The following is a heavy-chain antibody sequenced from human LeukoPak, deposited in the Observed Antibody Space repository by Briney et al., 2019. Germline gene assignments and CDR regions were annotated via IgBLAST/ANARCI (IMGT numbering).Heavy chain of an antibody. CDR3: TTAGYYDFWSGYYPFDY. CDR2: INSKTNGGTT. V-gene: IGHV3-15*01. Sequence: PGGSLRLSCAVSGFTFSNAWMSWVRQAPGKGLEWVGRINSKTNGGTTDYAAPVKGRFTISRDDSKNTLYLQMNGLKTEDTAVYYCTTAGYYDFWSGYYPFDYWGQGTLVTVSS. D-gene: IGHD3-3*01. CDR1: GFTFSNAW. J-gene: IGHJ4*02.